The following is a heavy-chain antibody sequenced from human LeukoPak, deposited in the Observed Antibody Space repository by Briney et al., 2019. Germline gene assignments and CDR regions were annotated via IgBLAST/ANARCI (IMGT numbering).Heavy chain of an antibody. CDR1: GYTFTSYY. Sequence: ASVKVSCKASGYTFTSYYMHWVRQAPGQGLEWMGIINPSGGSTSYAQKFQGRVTMTRDMSTSTVYMELSSLRSGDTAVYYCARGAVNRYNWNDDNFYYYYMDVWGKGTTVTISS. D-gene: IGHD1-1*01. J-gene: IGHJ6*03. CDR3: ARGAVNRYNWNDDNFYYYYMDV. V-gene: IGHV1-46*01. CDR2: INPSGGST.